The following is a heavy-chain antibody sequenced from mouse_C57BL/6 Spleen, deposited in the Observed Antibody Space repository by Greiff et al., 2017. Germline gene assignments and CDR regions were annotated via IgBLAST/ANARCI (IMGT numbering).Heavy chain of an antibody. D-gene: IGHD2-4*01. V-gene: IGHV5-9*01. CDR1: GFTFSSYT. Sequence: EVQVVESGGGLVKPGGSLKLSCAASGFTFSSYTMSWVRQTPEKRLEWVATISGGGGNTYYPDSVKGRFTISRDNAKNTLYLQMSRLRSEDTALYCCARPIYYDYGFDYWGQGTTLTGSS. CDR2: ISGGGGNT. CDR3: ARPIYYDYGFDY. J-gene: IGHJ2*01.